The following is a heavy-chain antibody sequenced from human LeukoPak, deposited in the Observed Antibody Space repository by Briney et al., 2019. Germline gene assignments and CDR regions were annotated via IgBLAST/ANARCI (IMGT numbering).Heavy chain of an antibody. CDR3: AKDYGDYSLA. J-gene: IGHJ5*02. Sequence: SETLSLTCAVSGDSISSSSFYWGWIRQPPGKGLDWIGSIFFSGSTYYNPSLKSRVTISADTSKNQFSLKLSSVTAADTAVYYCAKDYGDYSLAWGQGTLATVSS. V-gene: IGHV4-39*02. CDR2: IFFSGST. CDR1: GDSISSSSFY. D-gene: IGHD4-17*01.